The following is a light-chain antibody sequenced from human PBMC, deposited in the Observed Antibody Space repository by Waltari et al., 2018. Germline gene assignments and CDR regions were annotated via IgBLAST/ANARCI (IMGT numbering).Light chain of an antibody. Sequence: QSALTQPASVSGSPGQSITISCTGTSSDVGGYAYVSWYQQHPGKAPKLMIYDVSNRPSVVSNSFSGSKAGNTASLTISGLQAEDEADYYCSSYTTGSTLVVFGGGTKLTVL. CDR1: SSDVGGYAY. J-gene: IGLJ2*01. CDR2: DVS. V-gene: IGLV2-14*03. CDR3: SSYTTGSTLVV.